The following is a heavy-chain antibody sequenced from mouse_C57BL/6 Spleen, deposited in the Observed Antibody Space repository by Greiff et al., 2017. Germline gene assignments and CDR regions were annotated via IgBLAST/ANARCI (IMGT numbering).Heavy chain of an antibody. CDR3: ARSTVVAFDY. J-gene: IGHJ2*01. V-gene: IGHV1-55*01. CDR1: GYTFTSYW. D-gene: IGHD1-1*01. Sequence: QVQLKQPGAELVKPGASVTMSCKASGYTFTSYWITWVKQRPGQGLEWIGDIYPGSGSTNYNEKFKSKATLTVDTSSSTAYMQLSSLTSEDSAVYYCARSTVVAFDYWGQGTTLTVSS. CDR2: IYPGSGST.